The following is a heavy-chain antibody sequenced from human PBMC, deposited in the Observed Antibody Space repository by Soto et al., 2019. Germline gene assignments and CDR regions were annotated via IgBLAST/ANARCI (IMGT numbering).Heavy chain of an antibody. CDR1: GFTFSSYW. J-gene: IGHJ6*03. Sequence: GGSLRLSCAASGFTFSSYWMSWVRQAPGKGLEWVANIKQDGSEKYYVDSVKGRFTISRDNAKNSLYLQMNSLRAEDTAVYYWARARYCSSTSCYVRKNDYYYYMDVWGKGTTVTVSS. V-gene: IGHV3-7*01. CDR2: IKQDGSEK. D-gene: IGHD2-2*01. CDR3: ARARYCSSTSCYVRKNDYYYYMDV.